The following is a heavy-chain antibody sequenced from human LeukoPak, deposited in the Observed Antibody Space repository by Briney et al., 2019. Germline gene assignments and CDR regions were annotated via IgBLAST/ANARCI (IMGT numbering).Heavy chain of an antibody. Sequence: SETLSLTCTVSGGSISSYYWSWIRQPPGKGLEWIGYIYYSGSTNYNPSLKSRVTISVDTSKNQFSLKLSSVTAADTAVYYCATHYYDFWSGYHDAFDIWGQGTMVTVSS. D-gene: IGHD3-3*01. V-gene: IGHV4-59*01. CDR2: IYYSGST. CDR3: ATHYYDFWSGYHDAFDI. J-gene: IGHJ3*02. CDR1: GGSISSYY.